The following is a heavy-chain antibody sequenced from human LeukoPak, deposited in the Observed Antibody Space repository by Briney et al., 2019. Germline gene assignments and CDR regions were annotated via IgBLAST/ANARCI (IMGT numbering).Heavy chain of an antibody. D-gene: IGHD6-13*01. J-gene: IGHJ5*02. CDR1: GGTFSSYA. V-gene: IGHV1-69*04. CDR3: AREDIAAAGRFDP. CDR2: IIPILGIA. Sequence: ALVKVSCKASGGTFSSYAISWVRQAPGQGLEWVGRIIPILGIANYAQKFQGRVTITADKSTSTAYMELSSLRSEDTAVYYCAREDIAAAGRFDPWGQGTLVTVSS.